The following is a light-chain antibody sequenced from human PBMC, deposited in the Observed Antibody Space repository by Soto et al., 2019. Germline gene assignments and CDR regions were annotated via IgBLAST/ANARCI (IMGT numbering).Light chain of an antibody. J-gene: IGLJ3*02. Sequence: QSVLTQPASVSGSPGQSITISCTEASSDVGGYNYVSWYQQHPGKAPKLMIYEVSNRPSGVSNRFSGSKSGNTASLTISGLQAEDEADYYCTSYTRVFGGGTQLTVL. CDR2: EVS. CDR3: TSYTRV. CDR1: SSDVGGYNY. V-gene: IGLV2-14*01.